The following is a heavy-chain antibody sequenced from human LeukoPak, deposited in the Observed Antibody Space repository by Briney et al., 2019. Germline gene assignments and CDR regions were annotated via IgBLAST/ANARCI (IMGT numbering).Heavy chain of an antibody. CDR2: IKQDGSEK. D-gene: IGHD2/OR15-2a*01. Sequence: GGSLRLSCAASGFTFSSNWMSWVRQAPGKGLEWVANIKQDGSEKYYVDSVKGRFTISRDSAKNSLYLQVNSLRAEDTAVYYCASTTISPVGGMDVWGQGTTVTVSS. CDR1: GFTFSSNW. V-gene: IGHV3-7*02. CDR3: ASTTISPVGGMDV. J-gene: IGHJ6*02.